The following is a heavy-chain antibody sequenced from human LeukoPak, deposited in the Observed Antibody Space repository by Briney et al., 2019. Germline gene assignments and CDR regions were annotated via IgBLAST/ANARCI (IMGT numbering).Heavy chain of an antibody. J-gene: IGHJ3*02. CDR3: ARDRITIFEVAPDAFDI. CDR1: GFTFSSYS. Sequence: GGSLRLSCAASGFTFSSYSMNWVRQAPGKGLEWVSSISSSSSYIYYADSVKGRFTISRDNAKNSLYLQMNSLRAEDTAVYYCARDRITIFEVAPDAFDIWGQGTMVTVSS. V-gene: IGHV3-21*01. CDR2: ISSSSSYI. D-gene: IGHD3-3*01.